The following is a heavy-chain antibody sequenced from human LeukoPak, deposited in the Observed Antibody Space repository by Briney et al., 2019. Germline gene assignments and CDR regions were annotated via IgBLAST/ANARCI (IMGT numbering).Heavy chain of an antibody. CDR1: GGSFSGYY. CDR3: ARLGSGSYRPIYYYYMDV. V-gene: IGHV4-34*01. J-gene: IGHJ6*03. Sequence: SETLSLTCAVYGGSFSGYYWSWIRQPPGKGLEWIGEVNHSGSTNYNPSLKSRVTTSVDTSKNQFSLKLSSVTAADTAVYYCARLGSGSYRPIYYYYMDVWGKGTTVTVSS. CDR2: VNHSGST. D-gene: IGHD1-26*01.